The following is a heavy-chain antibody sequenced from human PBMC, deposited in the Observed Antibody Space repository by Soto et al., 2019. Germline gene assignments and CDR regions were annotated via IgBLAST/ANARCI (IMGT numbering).Heavy chain of an antibody. J-gene: IGHJ6*03. CDR3: ARSRPIVATWNYYYYYMDV. D-gene: IGHD5-12*01. CDR2: INHSGST. V-gene: IGHV4-34*01. Sequence: SETLSLTCAVYGGSFSGYYWSWIRQPPGKGLEWIGEINHSGSTNYNPSLKSRVTISVDTSKNQFSLKLSSVTAADTAVYYCARSRPIVATWNYYYYYMDVWGKGTTVTVSS. CDR1: GGSFSGYY.